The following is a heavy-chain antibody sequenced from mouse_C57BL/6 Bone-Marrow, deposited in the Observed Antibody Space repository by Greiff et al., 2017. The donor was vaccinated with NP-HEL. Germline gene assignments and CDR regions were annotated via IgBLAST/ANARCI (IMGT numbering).Heavy chain of an antibody. D-gene: IGHD1-1*01. CDR2: IYPGDGDT. J-gene: IGHJ2*01. CDR3: ARSYYYGSSPYYFDY. V-gene: IGHV1-82*01. CDR1: GYAFSSSW. Sequence: QVQLQQSGPELVKPGASVKISCKASGYAFSSSWMNWVKQRPGKGLEWIGRIYPGDGDTNYNGKFKGKATLTADKSSSTAYMQRSSLTSEDSAVYFCARSYYYGSSPYYFDYWGQGTTLTVSS.